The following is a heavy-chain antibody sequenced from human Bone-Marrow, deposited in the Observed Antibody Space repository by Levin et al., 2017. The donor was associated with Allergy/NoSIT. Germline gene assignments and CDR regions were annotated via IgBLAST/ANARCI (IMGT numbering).Heavy chain of an antibody. CDR3: VSDNSGYY. Sequence: VASVKVSCKASGYPFTSYDINWVRQATGQALEWMGWMKPNSGDTGYAQKFQGRVSMTRNTSISTAYMELSSLTSDDTAVYYCVSDNSGYYWGQGTLVTVSS. CDR2: MKPNSGDT. V-gene: IGHV1-8*01. CDR1: GYPFTSYD. J-gene: IGHJ4*02. D-gene: IGHD5-12*01.